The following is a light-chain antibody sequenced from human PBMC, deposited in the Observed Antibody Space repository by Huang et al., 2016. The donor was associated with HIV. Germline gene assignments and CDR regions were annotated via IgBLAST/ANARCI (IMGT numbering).Light chain of an antibody. J-gene: IGKJ4*01. CDR3: QQYDTWPPLT. Sequence: ILLTQFPATLSVSPGQRVTLSCRASQSVGGKLAWYQQRPGQAPRLLIYGASNRVPTIPDRFSGSGSGTEFTLTISSLQSEDFAVYYCQQYDTWPPLTFGGGTKV. CDR1: QSVGGK. V-gene: IGKV3-15*01. CDR2: GAS.